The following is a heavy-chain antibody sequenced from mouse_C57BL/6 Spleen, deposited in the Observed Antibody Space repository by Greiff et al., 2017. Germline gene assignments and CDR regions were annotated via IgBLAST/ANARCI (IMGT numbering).Heavy chain of an antibody. CDR2: IDPSDSYT. D-gene: IGHD2-2*01. CDR1: GYTFTSYW. Sequence: QVQLQQSGAELVMPGASVKLSCKASGYTFTSYWMHWVKQRPGQGLEWIGEIDPSDSYTNYNQKFKGKSTLTVDKSSSTAYMQLSSLTSEDSAVYYCARRGGYPWYFDVWGTGTTVTVSS. V-gene: IGHV1-69*01. J-gene: IGHJ1*03. CDR3: ARRGGYPWYFDV.